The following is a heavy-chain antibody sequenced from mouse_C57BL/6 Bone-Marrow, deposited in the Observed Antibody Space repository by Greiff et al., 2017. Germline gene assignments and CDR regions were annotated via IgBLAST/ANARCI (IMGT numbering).Heavy chain of an antibody. J-gene: IGHJ2*01. CDR2: ISGGGGNN. CDR1: GFTFSSYT. V-gene: IGHV5-9*01. CDR3: GRRYYFDY. Sequence: EVKLVESGGGLVKPGGSLKLSCAASGFTFSSYTLSWVRQTPEKRLEWVATISGGGGNNYYPDSVKGRFTISRDNAKNTLYLQMSSLRSEDTALYYCGRRYYFDYWGQGTTLTVSS.